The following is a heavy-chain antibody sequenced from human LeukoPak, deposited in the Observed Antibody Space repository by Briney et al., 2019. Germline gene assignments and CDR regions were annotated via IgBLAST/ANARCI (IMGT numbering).Heavy chain of an antibody. V-gene: IGHV3-23*01. CDR2: ISGSGGSA. CDR1: GFTFSSYA. CDR3: AKDSIGSAGSGSYYY. D-gene: IGHD1-26*01. J-gene: IGHJ4*02. Sequence: GGSLRLSCAASGFTFSSYAMSWVRQAPGKGLEWVSAISGSGGSAYYADSVKGRFTISRDNSKSTLYLQMNSLRAEDTALYYCAKDSIGSAGSGSYYYWGQGTLVTVSS.